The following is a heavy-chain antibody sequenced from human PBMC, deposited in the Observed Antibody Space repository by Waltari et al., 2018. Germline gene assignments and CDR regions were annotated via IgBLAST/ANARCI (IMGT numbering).Heavy chain of an antibody. CDR2: IRMGSSYI. J-gene: IGHJ4*02. Sequence: EVQLVGSGGGLVKPGGSLRLSCAAFGFTFSSYTMNWLREAPGKGLEWVSCIRMGSSYIYCADSVNGRCTISRDNAKNSLYLQMNSRRVEDTAVYYCAREWGVMVGTAGFYFDYWGQGALVTVSS. CDR3: AREWGVMVGTAGFYFDY. D-gene: IGHD2-15*01. CDR1: GFTFSSYT. V-gene: IGHV3-21*01.